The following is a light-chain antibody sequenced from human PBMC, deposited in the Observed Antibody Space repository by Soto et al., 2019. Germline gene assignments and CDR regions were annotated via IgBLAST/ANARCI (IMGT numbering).Light chain of an antibody. V-gene: IGKV1-NL1*01. CDR1: QSISTY. CDR3: QKYNIDPFT. CDR2: AAS. Sequence: EIGMTQSPATLSASPRERGTISCRASQSISTYLAWYQQKPGQAPKLLIYAASSLASGVPSRFSGSGSGTDFTLTISSLQTEDFATYYCQKYNIDPFTFGEGTKVDIK. J-gene: IGKJ4*01.